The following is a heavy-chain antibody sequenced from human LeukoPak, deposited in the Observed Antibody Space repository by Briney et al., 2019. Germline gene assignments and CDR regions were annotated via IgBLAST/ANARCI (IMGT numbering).Heavy chain of an antibody. CDR1: GYTFTSYG. J-gene: IGHJ5*02. Sequence: ASVKVSCKASGYTFTSYGISWVRQAPGQGLEWMGWISAYNGNTNSAQKLQGRVTMTTDTSTSTAYMELRSLRSDDTAVYYCARVEYQLSQNWFDPWGQGTLVTVSS. CDR3: ARVEYQLSQNWFDP. D-gene: IGHD2-2*01. CDR2: ISAYNGNT. V-gene: IGHV1-18*01.